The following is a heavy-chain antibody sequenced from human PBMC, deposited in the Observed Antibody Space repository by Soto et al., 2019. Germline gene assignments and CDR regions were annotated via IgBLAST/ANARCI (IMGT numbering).Heavy chain of an antibody. CDR1: GHTFTNYN. Sequence: QVQLVQSGAEVKKPGASVKVSCKVSGHTFTNYNINWVRQASGQGLEWMGWMSPTGGNTGYAQNFQGRATRTGNTSISTADMELSSLRSEDTAVYCCARNQKYTIWGSVRYRGNYYGLDVWGQGTTVTVSS. D-gene: IGHD3-16*02. CDR3: ARNQKYTIWGSVRYRGNYYGLDV. CDR2: MSPTGGNT. V-gene: IGHV1-8*01. J-gene: IGHJ6*02.